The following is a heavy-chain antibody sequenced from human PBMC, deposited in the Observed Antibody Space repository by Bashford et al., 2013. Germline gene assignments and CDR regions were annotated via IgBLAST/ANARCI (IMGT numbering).Heavy chain of an antibody. CDR2: LNPRSGST. CDR3: ARSDSGYDDY. D-gene: IGHD5-12*01. Sequence: EWMGWLNPRSGSTSYAQKFQGRVTMTRDTSISTAYMELSRLRSDDTAVYYCARSDSGYDDYWGQGTLVTVSS. J-gene: IGHJ4*02. V-gene: IGHV1-2*02.